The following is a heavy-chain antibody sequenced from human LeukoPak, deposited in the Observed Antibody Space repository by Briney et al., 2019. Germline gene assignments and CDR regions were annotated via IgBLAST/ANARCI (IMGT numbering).Heavy chain of an antibody. J-gene: IGHJ6*03. D-gene: IGHD2-15*01. Sequence: GGSLRLSCAASGFTFSNYGMQWVRQAPGKGRERVAVISYDGSNKYYADSEKGRFTNCRDNSKNTLYLQMNSLRAEDTAVDYCARKGLGYCSGGSCYSGWNYYCYYMDVWGNGNTVTVSS. V-gene: IGHV3-30*06. CDR2: ISYDGSNK. CDR1: GFTFSNYG. CDR3: ARKGLGYCSGGSCYSGWNYYCYYMDV.